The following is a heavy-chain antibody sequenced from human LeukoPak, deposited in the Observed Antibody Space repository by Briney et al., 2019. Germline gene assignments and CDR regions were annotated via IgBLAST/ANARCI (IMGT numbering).Heavy chain of an antibody. J-gene: IGHJ6*02. CDR2: ISGSGGAT. D-gene: IGHD6-19*01. V-gene: IGHV3-23*01. CDR3: AKGPRALYSSGWSAEGTGYYGMDV. Sequence: GGSLRLSCAASGFTFSNYVMSWVRQAPGKGLEWVSAISGSGGATYHADSVKGRFTTSRDNSKTTLYLQMNSLRAEDTAVYYCAKGPRALYSSGWSAEGTGYYGMDVWGQGTTVTVSS. CDR1: GFTFSNYV.